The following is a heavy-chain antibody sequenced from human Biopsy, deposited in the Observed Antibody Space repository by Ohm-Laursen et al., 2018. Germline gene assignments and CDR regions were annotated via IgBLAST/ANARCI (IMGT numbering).Heavy chain of an antibody. V-gene: IGHV4-39*01. CDR1: GGSISRSSYY. J-gene: IGHJ4*02. CDR2: IYYSGST. D-gene: IGHD3-10*01. Sequence: SETLSLTCPVTGGSISRSSYYWDWIRQPPGKGLEWIGSIYYSGSTYCNPSLKSRVTISADRSKNQFSLKLTSVTAADTAMYYCARQEFATSPLDYWGQGSLVTVSS. CDR3: ARQEFATSPLDY.